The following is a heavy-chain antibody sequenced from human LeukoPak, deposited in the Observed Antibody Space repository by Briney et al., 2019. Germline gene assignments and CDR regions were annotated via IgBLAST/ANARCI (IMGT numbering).Heavy chain of an antibody. Sequence: SETLSLTCTVSRGSISSDPYYWFWFRQPPGKGLEWLGYNYYTGSTRYNPSLKSLVTISVDTSKNHVSLKLTSVTAADKAVYFCARGEDSGYDLDSWGKGILATVSS. J-gene: IGHJ4*02. D-gene: IGHD5-12*01. CDR2: NYYTGST. CDR3: ARGEDSGYDLDS. V-gene: IGHV4-30-4*08. CDR1: RGSISSDPYY.